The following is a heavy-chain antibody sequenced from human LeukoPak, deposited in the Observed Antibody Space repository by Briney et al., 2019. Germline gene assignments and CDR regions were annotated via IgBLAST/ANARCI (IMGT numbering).Heavy chain of an antibody. CDR2: IWYDGSNK. CDR3: AKDGTGTTGGFDY. Sequence: GRSLRLSCAASGFTFSSYGMHWVRQAPGKGLELVAVIWYDGSNKYYADSVKGRFTISRDNSKNTLYRQMNSLRAEDTAVYYCAKDGTGTTGGFDYWGQGTLVTVSS. J-gene: IGHJ4*02. V-gene: IGHV3-33*06. CDR1: GFTFSSYG. D-gene: IGHD1-7*01.